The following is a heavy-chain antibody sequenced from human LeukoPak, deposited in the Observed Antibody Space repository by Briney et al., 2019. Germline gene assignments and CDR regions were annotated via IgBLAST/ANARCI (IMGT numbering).Heavy chain of an antibody. CDR2: IHYSGST. V-gene: IGHV4-59*01. Sequence: SETLSLTCTVSGGSISSYYWSWVRQPPRKGLEWLGYIHYSGSTNYNPSLKSRVTISVDTSKNQFSLKLSSVTAADTALYYCARATAGTGYYFDYWGQGTLVTVSS. CDR1: GGSISSYY. J-gene: IGHJ4*02. D-gene: IGHD6-13*01. CDR3: ARATAGTGYYFDY.